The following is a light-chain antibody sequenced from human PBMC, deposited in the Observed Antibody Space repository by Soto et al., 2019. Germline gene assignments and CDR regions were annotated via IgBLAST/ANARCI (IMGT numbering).Light chain of an antibody. J-gene: IGLJ2*01. V-gene: IGLV9-49*01. CDR1: SGYSNYK. CDR3: GADHGGGSNFVEVV. Sequence: QSVLTQPPSASASLGASVTLTCTLSSGYSNYKVDWYQQRPGKGPRFVMRVGTGGIVGSKGDGIPDRFSVLGSGLNRYLTIKNIQEEDESDYHCGADHGGGSNFVEVVFGGGTKLTVL. CDR2: VGTGGIVG.